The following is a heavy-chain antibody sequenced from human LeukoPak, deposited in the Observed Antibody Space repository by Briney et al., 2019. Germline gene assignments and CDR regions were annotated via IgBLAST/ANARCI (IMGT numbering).Heavy chain of an antibody. CDR1: GFTFSSYA. D-gene: IGHD6-19*01. J-gene: IGHJ4*02. Sequence: PGGSLRLSXAASGFTFSSYAMSWVRPAPGEGVGWVSAISSSGGSTYYADSVKGRFTNSRDNSKNTLYLQMNSLRAEDTAVYYCANTKPIAVAGRVLDYWGQGTLATVSS. CDR2: ISSSGGST. CDR3: ANTKPIAVAGRVLDY. V-gene: IGHV3-23*01.